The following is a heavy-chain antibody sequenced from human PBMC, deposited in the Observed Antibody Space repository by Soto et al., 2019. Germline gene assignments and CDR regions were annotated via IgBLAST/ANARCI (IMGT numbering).Heavy chain of an antibody. CDR2: IYYSGST. CDR1: GGSISSYY. J-gene: IGHJ4*02. CDR3: ARDNGREQYYDSSGYWYYFDY. Sequence: PSETLSLTCTVSGGSISSYYWSWIRQPPGRGLEGIGYIYYSGSTNYNPSLKSRVTISVDTSKNQFSLKLSSVTAADTAVYYCARDNGREQYYDSSGYWYYFDYWGQGTLVTVSS. V-gene: IGHV4-59*01. D-gene: IGHD3-22*01.